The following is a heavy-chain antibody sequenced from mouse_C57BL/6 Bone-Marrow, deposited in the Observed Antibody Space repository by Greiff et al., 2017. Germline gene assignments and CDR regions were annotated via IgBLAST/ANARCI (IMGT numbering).Heavy chain of an antibody. J-gene: IGHJ2*01. D-gene: IGHD1-1*01. Sequence: QVQLLQSGPELVQPGASVKISCKASGYSFTSYYIHWVKQRPGQGLEWIGWIYPGSGNTKYNEKFKGKATLTADTSSSTAYMQLSRLTSEDSAVYYCAREDTTVVDYWGQGTTLTVSS. CDR3: AREDTTVVDY. CDR2: IYPGSGNT. V-gene: IGHV1-66*01. CDR1: GYSFTSYY.